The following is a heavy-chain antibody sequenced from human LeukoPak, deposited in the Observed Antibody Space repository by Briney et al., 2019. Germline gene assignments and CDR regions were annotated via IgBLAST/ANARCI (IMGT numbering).Heavy chain of an antibody. CDR2: ISFDGSNQ. D-gene: IGHD3-22*01. J-gene: IGHJ4*02. V-gene: IGHV3-30*18. CDR3: AKASYDSSGYALDY. Sequence: PGGSLRLSCAASGFTFSNYGMHWVRQAPGKGLEWVAVISFDGSNQYYADSVKGRFTISRDNSKNTLYLQMSSLRAEDTAVYYCAKASYDSSGYALDYWGQGTLVTVSS. CDR1: GFTFSNYG.